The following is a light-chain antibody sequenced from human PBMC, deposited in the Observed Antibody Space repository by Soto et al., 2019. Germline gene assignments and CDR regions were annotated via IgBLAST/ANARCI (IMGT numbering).Light chain of an antibody. CDR2: KAS. V-gene: IGKV1-5*03. CDR1: QYISSW. CDR3: QQYNSFPLA. Sequence: DIQMTQSPSTLSASVGDRVTITCRASQYISSWLAWYQQKPGKAPKLLIYKASSLESGVPSRFSGSGSGPEFTLTISSLQPDDFATYYCQQYNSFPLAFGGGTKVDIK. J-gene: IGKJ4*01.